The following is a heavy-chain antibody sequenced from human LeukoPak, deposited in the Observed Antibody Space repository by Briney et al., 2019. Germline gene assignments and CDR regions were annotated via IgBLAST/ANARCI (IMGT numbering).Heavy chain of an antibody. D-gene: IGHD2/OR15-2a*01. V-gene: IGHV1-2*06. CDR2: INPNSGGT. Sequence: ASVKVSXKASGYTFTGYYMHWVRQAPGQGLEWMGRINPNSGGTNYAQKFQGRVTMTRDTSISTAYMELSRLRSDDTAVYYCARETTLTGRYFYYYMDVWGKGTTVTVSS. CDR3: ARETTLTGRYFYYYMDV. CDR1: GYTFTGYY. J-gene: IGHJ6*03.